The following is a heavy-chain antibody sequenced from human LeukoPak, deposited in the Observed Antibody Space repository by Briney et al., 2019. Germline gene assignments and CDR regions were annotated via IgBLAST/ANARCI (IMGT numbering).Heavy chain of an antibody. Sequence: PSETLSLTCSVSGGSISSGDSYWGWIRQHPWKGLEWIGSIYYVGSPYNNPSLNSRRVTMSVDTSKNQFSLKLPSVTAADTAVYYCARISITKRAMDVWGQGTTVTVSS. V-gene: IGHV4-39*01. CDR2: IYYVGSP. CDR1: GGSISSGDSY. D-gene: IGHD3-3*01. CDR3: ARISITKRAMDV. J-gene: IGHJ6*02.